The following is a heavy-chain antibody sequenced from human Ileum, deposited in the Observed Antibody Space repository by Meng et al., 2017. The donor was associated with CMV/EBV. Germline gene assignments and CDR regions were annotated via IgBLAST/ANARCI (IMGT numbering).Heavy chain of an antibody. CDR3: VKTTQSPYS. Sequence: SRKISCAASGFTFSSYGMHWVRQAPGKGLEWVAVIWYDGSNKYYADSVKGRFTISRDNSKNTLYLQMNSLRAEDTAVYFCVKTTQSPYSWGQGTLVTVSS. V-gene: IGHV3-33*06. CDR2: IWYDGSNK. CDR1: GFTFSSYG. J-gene: IGHJ4*02. D-gene: IGHD1-14*01.